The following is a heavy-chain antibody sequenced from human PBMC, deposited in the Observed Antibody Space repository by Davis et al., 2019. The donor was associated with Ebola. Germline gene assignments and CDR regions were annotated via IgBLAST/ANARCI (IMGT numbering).Heavy chain of an antibody. V-gene: IGHV3-23*01. J-gene: IGHJ4*02. Sequence: GESLKIPCAASGFTFSSYAMSWVRQAPGKGLEWVSAISGSAGNTYYADSVKGRFTISRDNSKNMLFLQMNSLRAEDTAVYYCAKADCSGGSCYSIDYWGQGTLVTVSS. CDR1: GFTFSSYA. D-gene: IGHD2-15*01. CDR2: ISGSAGNT. CDR3: AKADCSGGSCYSIDY.